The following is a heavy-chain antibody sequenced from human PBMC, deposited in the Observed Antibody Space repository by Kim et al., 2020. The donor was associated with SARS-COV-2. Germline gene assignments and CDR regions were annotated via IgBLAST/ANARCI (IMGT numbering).Heavy chain of an antibody. V-gene: IGHV3-11*06. CDR3: ARDGGWFGELFFRDYYYGMDV. J-gene: IGHJ6*02. Sequence: FTISRDNAKNSLYLQMNSLRAEDTAVYYCARDGGWFGELFFRDYYYGMDVWGQGTTVTVSS. D-gene: IGHD3-10*01.